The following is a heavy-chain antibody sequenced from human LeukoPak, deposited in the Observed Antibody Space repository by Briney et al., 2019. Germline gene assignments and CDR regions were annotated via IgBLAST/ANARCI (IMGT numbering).Heavy chain of an antibody. J-gene: IGHJ4*02. Sequence: GGSLRLSCAASGFTFSSYSMSWVRQAPGKGLEWVSYISYSSSTIYYADSVKGRFTISRDNAKNSLYLQMNSLRAEDTAVYYCARRGASSGGLDYWGQGTLVTVSS. V-gene: IGHV3-48*01. D-gene: IGHD6-19*01. CDR1: GFTFSSYS. CDR3: ARRGASSGGLDY. CDR2: ISYSSSTI.